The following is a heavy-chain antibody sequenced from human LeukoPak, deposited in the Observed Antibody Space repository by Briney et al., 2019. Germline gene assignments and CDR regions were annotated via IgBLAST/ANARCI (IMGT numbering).Heavy chain of an antibody. CDR3: VRVLVKTRGSYFHDDY. V-gene: IGHV1-18*01. CDR1: GYTFSSYG. CDR2: ISAYNDKK. J-gene: IGHJ4*02. D-gene: IGHD1-26*01. Sequence: ASVKVSCEASGYTFSSYGISWVRQAPGQGLEWTGWISAYNDKKDYAQHFQGRLTMTTDTSTSTSYMELTSLRSEDTAVYYCVRVLVKTRGSYFHDDYWGQGTLVTVSS.